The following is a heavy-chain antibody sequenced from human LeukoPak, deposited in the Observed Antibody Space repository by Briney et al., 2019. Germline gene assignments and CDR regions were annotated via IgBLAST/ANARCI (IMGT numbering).Heavy chain of an antibody. J-gene: IGHJ4*02. Sequence: PSETLSLTCAVYGGSFSGYYWSWLRQSPGKGLEWIGESNHSGSTSYNPSLESRVTISVDTSKNQFSLKMSSVTAADTAVYYCARRAVRGVVPIPYYFDYWGQGTLVTVSS. CDR1: GGSFSGYY. CDR2: SNHSGST. D-gene: IGHD3-10*01. CDR3: ARRAVRGVVPIPYYFDY. V-gene: IGHV4-34*01.